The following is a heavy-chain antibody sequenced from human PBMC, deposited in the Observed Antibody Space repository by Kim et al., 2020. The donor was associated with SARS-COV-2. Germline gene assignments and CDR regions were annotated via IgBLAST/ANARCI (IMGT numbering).Heavy chain of an antibody. V-gene: IGHV3-33*06. J-gene: IGHJ4*02. Sequence: KDNAGSVKGRFTISRNNSKNTLYLQMHSLRAEDTAVYYCAKDHLSGSYDYWGQRTLVTVSS. D-gene: IGHD1-26*01. CDR3: AKDHLSGSYDY. CDR2: K.